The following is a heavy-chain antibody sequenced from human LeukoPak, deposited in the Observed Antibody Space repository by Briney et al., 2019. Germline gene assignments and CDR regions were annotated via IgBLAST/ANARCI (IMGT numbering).Heavy chain of an antibody. J-gene: IGHJ4*02. D-gene: IGHD5-12*01. CDR3: AKVSTALGGYSGYDNLFDY. CDR1: GYTFSSYS. Sequence: GGSVKLSCTASGYTFSSYSMHWVRQAPGKGLEWVSAINGSGGSTYYADYVKGRLTIPRDTSMNTLYLQLSSLRAEDTAVYYCAKVSTALGGYSGYDNLFDYWGQGALVTVSS. V-gene: IGHV3-23*01. CDR2: INGSGGST.